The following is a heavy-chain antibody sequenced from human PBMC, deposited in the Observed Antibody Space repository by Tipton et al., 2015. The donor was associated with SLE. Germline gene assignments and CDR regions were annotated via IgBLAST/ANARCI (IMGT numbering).Heavy chain of an antibody. D-gene: IGHD5-12*01. J-gene: IGHJ4*02. CDR2: INPNSGGT. Sequence: QVQLVQSGPEVKKPGASVKVSCKASGYTFTGYYMHWVRQAPGQGLEWMGWINPNSGGTNYAQKFQGRVTMTRDTSTSTVYMELSSLRSEDTAVYYCARGQEATTDGLVAYWGQGSLVTVSS. CDR1: GYTFTGYY. CDR3: ARGQEATTDGLVAY. V-gene: IGHV1-2*02.